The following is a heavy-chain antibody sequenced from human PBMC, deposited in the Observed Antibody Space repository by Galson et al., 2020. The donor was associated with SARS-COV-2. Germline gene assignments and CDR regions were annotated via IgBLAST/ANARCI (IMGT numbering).Heavy chain of an antibody. V-gene: IGHV4-31*03. J-gene: IGHJ5*02. CDR2: IYYSGTT. CDR1: GGSISSGGYY. Sequence: TSETLSLTCTVSGGSISSGGYYWSWIRQHPGKGLEWIGYIYYSGTTYYNPSPKSRVTISVDTSKNQFPLKLSSVTAADTAVYYCARALGVRYFDWLPKPPWFDPWGQGTLVTVSS. D-gene: IGHD3-9*01. CDR3: ARALGVRYFDWLPKPPWFDP.